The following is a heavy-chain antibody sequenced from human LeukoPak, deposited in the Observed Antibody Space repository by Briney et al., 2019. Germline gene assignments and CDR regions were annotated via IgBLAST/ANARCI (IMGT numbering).Heavy chain of an antibody. CDR1: GFTFDDYG. J-gene: IGHJ3*02. Sequence: GGSLRLPCAASGFTFDDYGMSWVRQAPGKGLEWVSGINWNGGSTGYADSVKGRFTISRDNAKNSLYLQMNSLRAEDTALYHCARVFKSDAFDIWGQGTMVTVSS. CDR2: INWNGGST. V-gene: IGHV3-20*01. CDR3: ARVFKSDAFDI.